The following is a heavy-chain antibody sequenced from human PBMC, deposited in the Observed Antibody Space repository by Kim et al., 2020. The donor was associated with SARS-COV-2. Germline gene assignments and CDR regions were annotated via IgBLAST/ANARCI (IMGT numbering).Heavy chain of an antibody. CDR1: GFTFGNYW. CDR3: ARSGWDY. Sequence: GGSLRLSCAASGFTFGNYWMIWVRQAPGKVLEWVANIKLDGSEKYYMDSVKGRFTISRDNAKNSLYLQMHSLRVEDTAVYYCARSGWDYLGQGTLVTAPS. J-gene: IGHJ4*02. D-gene: IGHD6-19*01. V-gene: IGHV3-7*01. CDR2: IKLDGSEK.